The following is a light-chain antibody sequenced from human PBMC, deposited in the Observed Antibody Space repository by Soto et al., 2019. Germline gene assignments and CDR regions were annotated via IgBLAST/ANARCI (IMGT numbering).Light chain of an antibody. CDR3: QQYNNWLWCT. J-gene: IGKJ2*02. CDR2: GAS. V-gene: IGKV3-15*01. Sequence: EIVMTQSPATLYVSPGERATLSCRASQSVSSNLAWYQQKPGQAPRLLIYGASTRATGIPARFSGSGSGTEFTLTISSLQSEDFAVYYCQQYNNWLWCTFGQGTKLEIK. CDR1: QSVSSN.